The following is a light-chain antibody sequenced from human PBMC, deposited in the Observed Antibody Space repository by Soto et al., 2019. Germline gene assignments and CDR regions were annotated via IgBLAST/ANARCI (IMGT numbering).Light chain of an antibody. CDR3: QQYQNWPWT. Sequence: IVMTQSPATLSLSPGERASLSCRASQSLSGNLAWYQQKPGQAPRLLIYDASSRATGIPARFSGIGSGTEFTLTISRLQSEDFAVYYCQQYQNWPWTFGQGTKVEI. J-gene: IGKJ1*01. V-gene: IGKV3-15*01. CDR2: DAS. CDR1: QSLSGN.